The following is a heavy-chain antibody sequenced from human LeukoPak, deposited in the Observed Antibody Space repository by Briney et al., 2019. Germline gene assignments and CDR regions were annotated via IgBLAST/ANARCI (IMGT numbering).Heavy chain of an antibody. J-gene: IGHJ6*03. V-gene: IGHV3-20*04. CDR3: ARARHASYLYWYMDV. Sequence: PGGSLRLSCAASGFTFDDYGMSWVRQAPGKGLEWVSGINWNGGSTGYADSVKGRFTISRDNAKNSLSLQMHSLRAEDTALYYCARARHASYLYWYMDVWGKGTTVTVSS. CDR1: GFTFDDYG. CDR2: INWNGGST. D-gene: IGHD2-8*02.